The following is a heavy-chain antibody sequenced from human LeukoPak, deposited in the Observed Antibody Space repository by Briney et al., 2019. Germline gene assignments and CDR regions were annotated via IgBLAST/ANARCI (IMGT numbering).Heavy chain of an antibody. CDR3: ARDPDSRGYYVFDY. CDR2: INHSGST. Sequence: SETLSLTCAVYGGSFSGYYWSWIRQPPGKGLEWIGEINHSGSTNYNPSLKSRVTISVDTSKNQFSLKLSSVTAADTAVYYCARDPDSRGYYVFDYWGQGTLVTVSS. CDR1: GGSFSGYY. D-gene: IGHD3-22*01. V-gene: IGHV4-34*01. J-gene: IGHJ4*02.